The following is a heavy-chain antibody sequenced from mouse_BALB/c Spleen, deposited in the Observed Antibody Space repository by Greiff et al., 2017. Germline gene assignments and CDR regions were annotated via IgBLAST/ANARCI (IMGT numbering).Heavy chain of an antibody. J-gene: IGHJ4*01. CDR1: GFTFSSFG. CDR3: ARSGGEGYAMDY. D-gene: IGHD3-2*02. CDR2: ISSGSSTI. Sequence: EVKLMESGGGLVQPGGSRKLSCAASGFTFSSFGMHWVRQAPEKGLEWVAYISSGSSTIYYADTVKGRFTISRDNPKNTLFLQMTSLRSEDTAMYYCARSGGEGYAMDYWGQGTSVTVSS. V-gene: IGHV5-17*02.